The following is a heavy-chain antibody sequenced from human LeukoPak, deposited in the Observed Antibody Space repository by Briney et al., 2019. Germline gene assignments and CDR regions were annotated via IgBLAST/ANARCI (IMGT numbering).Heavy chain of an antibody. Sequence: ASVKVSCKASGYTFIGYYIHWVRQAPGQGLEWMGSVNPNSGVTDYAQKFQGRVTMTRDMSISTVYMELSSLRYDDSAVFYCARTFFSGSGTSFYYYMDVWGKGTTVTISS. J-gene: IGHJ6*03. D-gene: IGHD3-10*01. CDR2: VNPNSGVT. CDR1: GYTFIGYY. V-gene: IGHV1-2*02. CDR3: ARTFFSGSGTSFYYYMDV.